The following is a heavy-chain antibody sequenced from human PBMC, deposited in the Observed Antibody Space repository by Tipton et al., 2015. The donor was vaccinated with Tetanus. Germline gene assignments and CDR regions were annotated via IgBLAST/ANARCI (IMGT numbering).Heavy chain of an antibody. Sequence: TLSLTCSVSGASISSGGYYWSWIRQPAGKGLEWIGRIYTSGSTNYNPSLKSRVTMSVDTSKRQFSLKLNSVTAADTAVYYCARGWGSSWYYFDYWGQGILVTVSS. V-gene: IGHV4-61*02. CDR1: GASISSGGYY. D-gene: IGHD6-13*01. J-gene: IGHJ4*02. CDR3: ARGWGSSWYYFDY. CDR2: IYTSGST.